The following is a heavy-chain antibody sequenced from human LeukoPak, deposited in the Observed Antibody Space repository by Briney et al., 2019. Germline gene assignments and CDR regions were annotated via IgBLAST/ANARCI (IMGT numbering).Heavy chain of an antibody. D-gene: IGHD6-6*01. J-gene: IGHJ6*03. Sequence: SETLSLTCTVSGASISSYYWTWMRQPAGKGLEWIGRIYTSGHINYNPSLKSRVAMSLDTPKNQFSLKLNSVTAADTAVYYCAREEVTRISSPPSYYYYMDVWGKGTTVTVSS. CDR3: AREEVTRISSPPSYYYYMDV. V-gene: IGHV4-4*07. CDR2: IYTSGHI. CDR1: GASISSYY.